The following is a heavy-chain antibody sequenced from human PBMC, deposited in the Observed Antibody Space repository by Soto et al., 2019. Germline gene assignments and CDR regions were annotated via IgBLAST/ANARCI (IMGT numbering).Heavy chain of an antibody. D-gene: IGHD3-3*01. CDR2: IIPIFGTA. J-gene: IGHJ5*02. Sequence: QVQLVQSGAEVKKPGSSVKVSCKASGGTFSSYAISWVRQAPGQGLEWMGGIIPIFGTANYAQKFQGRVTITADESTSTAYMELSSLRSEDTAVYYCARDTILGTDYPTGNEWFDPWGQGTLVTVSS. V-gene: IGHV1-69*01. CDR3: ARDTILGTDYPTGNEWFDP. CDR1: GGTFSSYA.